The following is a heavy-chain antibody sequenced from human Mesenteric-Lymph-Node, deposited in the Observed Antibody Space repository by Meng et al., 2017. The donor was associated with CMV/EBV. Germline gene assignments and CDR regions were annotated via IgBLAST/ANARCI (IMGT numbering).Heavy chain of an antibody. J-gene: IGHJ4*02. CDR2: ISTYNGNT. CDR1: GYTFTSYG. D-gene: IGHD3-16*01. Sequence: ASVKVSCKASGYTFTSYGITWVRQAPGQGLEWMGWISTYNGNTNYAQKLQGRVTMTTDTSTSTAYMELSSLRSEDTAVYYCANSRSRGIPDYWGQGTLVTVSS. CDR3: ANSRSRGIPDY. V-gene: IGHV1-18*01.